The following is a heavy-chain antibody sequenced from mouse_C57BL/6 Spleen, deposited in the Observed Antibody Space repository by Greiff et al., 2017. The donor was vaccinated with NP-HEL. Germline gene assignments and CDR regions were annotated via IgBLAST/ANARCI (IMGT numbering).Heavy chain of an antibody. CDR2: IDPSDSYT. Sequence: QVQLQQPGAELVMPGASVKLSCKASGYTFTSYWMHWVKQRPGQGLEWIGEIDPSDSYTNYNQKFKGKSTLTVDKSSSTAYMQLSSLTSEDSAVYYCARLHGSSHWYFDVWGTGTTVTVSS. D-gene: IGHD1-1*01. J-gene: IGHJ1*03. V-gene: IGHV1-69*01. CDR3: ARLHGSSHWYFDV. CDR1: GYTFTSYW.